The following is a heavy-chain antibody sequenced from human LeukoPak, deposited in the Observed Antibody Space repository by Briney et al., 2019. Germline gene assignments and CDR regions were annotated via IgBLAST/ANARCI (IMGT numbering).Heavy chain of an antibody. CDR2: IYYSGST. CDR3: ARDYCSSTSCYLFDY. J-gene: IGHJ4*02. CDR1: GGSISSGGYY. Sequence: PSETPSLTCTVSGGSISSGGYYWSWIRQHPGKGLEWIGYIYYSGSTYYNPSLKSRVTISVDTSKNQFSLKLSSVTAADTAVYYCARDYCSSTSCYLFDYWGQGTLVTVSS. V-gene: IGHV4-31*03. D-gene: IGHD2-2*01.